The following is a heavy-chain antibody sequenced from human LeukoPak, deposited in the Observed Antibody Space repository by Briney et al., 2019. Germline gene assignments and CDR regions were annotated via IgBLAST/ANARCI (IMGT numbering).Heavy chain of an antibody. Sequence: PSETLSLTCAVYGGSFSNYYWNWIRQPPGRGLEWIGEINHSGSTNYNPSLKSRVAISVDTSKNQFSLKLSSVTAADTAVYYCARGRITLVRGGRGGRSYFFDFWGQGSLVTVSS. CDR1: GGSFSNYY. V-gene: IGHV4-34*01. CDR3: ARGRITLVRGGRGGRSYFFDF. J-gene: IGHJ4*02. CDR2: INHSGST. D-gene: IGHD3-10*01.